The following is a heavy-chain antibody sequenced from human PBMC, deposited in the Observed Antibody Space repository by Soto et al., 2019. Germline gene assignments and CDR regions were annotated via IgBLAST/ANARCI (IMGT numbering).Heavy chain of an antibody. D-gene: IGHD1-26*01. CDR3: ARDSGRFYIDY. V-gene: IGHV3-7*04. Sequence: EVQLVESRGGLVQPGGSLRLSCAASGFTFSTYWMTWVRQAPGKGLEWVANLNPDGSEKYYVDSLKGRFTISRDNAKTSLYLQMNSLRAEDTAVYYCARDSGRFYIDYWGQGTLVTVSS. CDR2: LNPDGSEK. J-gene: IGHJ4*02. CDR1: GFTFSTYW.